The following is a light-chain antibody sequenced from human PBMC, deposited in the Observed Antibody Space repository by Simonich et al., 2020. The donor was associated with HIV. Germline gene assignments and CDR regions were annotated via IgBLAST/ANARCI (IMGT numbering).Light chain of an antibody. V-gene: IGLV2-14*03. Sequence: QSALTQPASVSGSPGQSITFSCTGTSSDVGGYNYVSWYQQHPGKAPKLIITDVTQRPSVVSNRFSGSKSDKTASLTISGLQAEDEADYYCSSFTSSSTVVFGGGTKLTVL. CDR1: SSDVGGYNY. J-gene: IGLJ2*01. CDR2: DVT. CDR3: SSFTSSSTVV.